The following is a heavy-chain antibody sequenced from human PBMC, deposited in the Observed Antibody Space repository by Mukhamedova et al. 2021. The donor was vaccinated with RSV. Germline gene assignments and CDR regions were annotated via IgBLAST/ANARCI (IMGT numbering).Heavy chain of an antibody. CDR2: IYYSGST. Sequence: WIGYIYYSGSTNYNPSLKSRVTISVDTSKNQFSLKLSSVTAADTAVYYCARITYYDFWSEYYYGMDVWGQGTTVTVPS. J-gene: IGHJ6*02. CDR3: ARITYYDFWSEYYYGMDV. V-gene: IGHV4-59*01. D-gene: IGHD3-3*01.